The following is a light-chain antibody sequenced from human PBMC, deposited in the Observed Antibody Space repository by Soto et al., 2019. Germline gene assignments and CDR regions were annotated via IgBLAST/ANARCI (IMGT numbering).Light chain of an antibody. J-gene: IGKJ1*01. CDR1: QSISTW. CDR2: TAS. Sequence: DITMTQSPSTLSASVGDRVTITCRASQSISTWLAWYQQKPGKAPKLLIYTASTLQSGVPSRFSGSGSGTEFTLTISSLQPDDFATYYCQQYNSYSRTFGQGTKVEIK. V-gene: IGKV1-5*01. CDR3: QQYNSYSRT.